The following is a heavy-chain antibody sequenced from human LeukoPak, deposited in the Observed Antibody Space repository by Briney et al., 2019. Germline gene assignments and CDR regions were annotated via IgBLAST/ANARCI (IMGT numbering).Heavy chain of an antibody. CDR1: GFTFSNAW. J-gene: IGHJ4*02. CDR3: TTQLVGATFDY. Sequence: GGSLRLSCAASGFTFSNAWMSWVRQAPGKGLEWVGRIKSKTDGGTTDYAAPVKGRFTISRDDSKNTLCLQMNSLKTEDTAVYYCTTQLVGATFDYWGQGTLVTVSP. CDR2: IKSKTDGGTT. V-gene: IGHV3-15*01. D-gene: IGHD1-26*01.